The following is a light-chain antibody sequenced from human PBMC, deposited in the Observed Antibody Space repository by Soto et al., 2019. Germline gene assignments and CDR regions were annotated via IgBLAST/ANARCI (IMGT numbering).Light chain of an antibody. CDR3: QQRSNWQLT. J-gene: IGKJ4*01. CDR1: QSVSSY. V-gene: IGKV3-11*01. CDR2: DAS. Sequence: EIVLAQSPATLSLSPGEIATLSCRASQSVSSYLAWYQQKPGQAPRLLIYDASNRATGIPARFSGSGSGTDFTLTISSLEPEDFAVYYCQQRSNWQLTFGGGTKVDIK.